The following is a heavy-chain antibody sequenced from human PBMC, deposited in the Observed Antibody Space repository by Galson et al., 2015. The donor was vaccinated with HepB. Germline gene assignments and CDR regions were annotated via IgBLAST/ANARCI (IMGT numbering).Heavy chain of an antibody. CDR1: GFPFSSYG. CDR2: IWYDGTNK. V-gene: IGHV3-33*01. Sequence: SLRLSCAASGFPFSSYGMHWVRQAPGKGLEWVAVIWYDGTNKYYADSVKGRFTASRDNPMNTVSLQMNSLRAEDTAVYYCAGKGTNYYMDVWGKGTTVTVSS. J-gene: IGHJ6*03. D-gene: IGHD2-8*01. CDR3: AGKGTNYYMDV.